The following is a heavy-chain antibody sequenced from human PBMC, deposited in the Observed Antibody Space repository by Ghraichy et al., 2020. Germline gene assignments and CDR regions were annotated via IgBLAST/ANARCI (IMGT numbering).Heavy chain of an antibody. CDR3: AMFGRVVVAAFADDYFDY. CDR1: GFTFSSYA. CDR2: ISGSGGST. J-gene: IGHJ4*02. Sequence: GESLNISCAASGFTFSSYAMSWVRQAPGKGLEWVSAISGSGGSTYYADSVKGRFTISRDNSKNTLYLQMNSLRAEDTAVYYCAMFGRVVVAAFADDYFDYWGQGTLVTVSS. D-gene: IGHD2-15*01. V-gene: IGHV3-23*01.